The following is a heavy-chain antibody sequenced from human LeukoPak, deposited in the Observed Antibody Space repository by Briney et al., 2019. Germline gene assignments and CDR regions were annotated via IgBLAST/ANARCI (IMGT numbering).Heavy chain of an antibody. CDR3: TTVALYDSSGYYSDY. Sequence: GGSLRLSCAASGFAFSKAWMTWVRQAPGKGLEWVGRNKSKTDGGTADYATPVKGRFTILRDDSKKMLFLQMNSLKTEDTAVYYCTTVALYDSSGYYSDYWGQGTLVTVSS. CDR1: GFAFSKAW. CDR2: NKSKTDGGTA. D-gene: IGHD3-22*01. V-gene: IGHV3-15*01. J-gene: IGHJ4*02.